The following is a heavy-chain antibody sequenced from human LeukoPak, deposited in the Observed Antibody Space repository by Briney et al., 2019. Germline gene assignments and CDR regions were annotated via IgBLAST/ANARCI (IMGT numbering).Heavy chain of an antibody. J-gene: IGHJ4*02. D-gene: IGHD6-19*01. CDR1: GFTFSSYG. CDR3: ARDLRDSSGWYCVSDY. CDR2: ISYDGSNK. V-gene: IGHV3-30*03. Sequence: GRSLRLSCAASGFTFSSYGMHWVRQAPGKGLEWVAVISYDGSNKYYADSVKGRFTISRDNSKNTLYLQMNSLRAEDTAVYYCARDLRDSSGWYCVSDYWGQGTLVTVSS.